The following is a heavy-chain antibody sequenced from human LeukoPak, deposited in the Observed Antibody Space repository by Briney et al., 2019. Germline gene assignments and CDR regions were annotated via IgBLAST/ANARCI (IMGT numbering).Heavy chain of an antibody. Sequence: SETLSLTCTVSGGSFSSGGYYWSWIRQHPGKGLEWIGYIYDSGSTYYNPSLKSRVIISVDTSKNQFSLKLSSVTAADTVVYYCARDRSGGRAYDAFDIWGQGTMVTVSS. D-gene: IGHD2-15*01. J-gene: IGHJ3*02. V-gene: IGHV4-31*03. CDR1: GGSFSSGGYY. CDR3: ARDRSGGRAYDAFDI. CDR2: IYDSGST.